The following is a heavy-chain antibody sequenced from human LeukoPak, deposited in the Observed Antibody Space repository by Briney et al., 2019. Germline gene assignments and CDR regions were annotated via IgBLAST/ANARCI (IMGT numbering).Heavy chain of an antibody. CDR2: ISAYNGNK. Sequence: ASVKVSCKASGYTFTNYGISWVRQAPGQGLEWMGWISAYNGNKKYAQKVQGRATMTTDTSTSTAYMELRSLRSDDTAVYYCARDQLVTNGRFDYWGQGTLVTVSS. J-gene: IGHJ4*02. V-gene: IGHV1-18*01. CDR1: GYTFTNYG. CDR3: ARDQLVTNGRFDY. D-gene: IGHD2-21*02.